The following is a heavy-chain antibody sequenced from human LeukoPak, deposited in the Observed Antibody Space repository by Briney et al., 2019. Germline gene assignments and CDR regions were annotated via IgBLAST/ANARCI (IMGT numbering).Heavy chain of an antibody. D-gene: IGHD4-23*01. CDR3: ASGFRWDAFDI. CDR2: INHSGST. J-gene: IGHJ3*02. V-gene: IGHV4-34*01. CDR1: GGSFSGYY. Sequence: SETLSLTRAVYGGSFSGYYWSWIRQPPGKGLEWIGEINHSGSTNYNPSLKSRVTISVDTSKNQFSLKLSSVTAADTAVYYCASGFRWDAFDIWGQGTMVTVSS.